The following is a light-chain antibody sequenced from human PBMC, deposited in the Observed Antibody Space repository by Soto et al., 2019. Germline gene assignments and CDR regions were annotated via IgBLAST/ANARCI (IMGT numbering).Light chain of an antibody. Sequence: QSALTQPPSASGSPGQSVTISCTGTSSDVGSCNYVSWYQQHPGKAPKLIIYEVIKRPSGVPDRFSGSKSGNTASLTVSGLQAEDEDDYYCSSYADSKNLAVVFGGGTKVTVL. V-gene: IGLV2-8*01. J-gene: IGLJ2*01. CDR1: SSDVGSCNY. CDR3: SSYADSKNLAVV. CDR2: EVI.